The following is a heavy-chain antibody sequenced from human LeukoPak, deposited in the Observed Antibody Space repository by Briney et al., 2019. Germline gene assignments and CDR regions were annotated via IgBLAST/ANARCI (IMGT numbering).Heavy chain of an antibody. CDR1: GFTFNNYA. D-gene: IGHD6-6*01. J-gene: IGHJ4*02. CDR3: AKDNSIAVRIFDY. Sequence: GGSLRLSCAASGFTFNNYAMSWVRQAPGKGLEWVSTISGSDDNTYYADSVKGRFTISRDNSKNTLYLQMNSLRAEDTAIYYCAKDNSIAVRIFDYWGQGTLVTVSS. V-gene: IGHV3-23*01. CDR2: ISGSDDNT.